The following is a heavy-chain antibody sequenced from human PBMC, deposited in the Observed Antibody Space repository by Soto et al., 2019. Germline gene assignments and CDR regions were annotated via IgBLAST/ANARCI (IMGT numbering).Heavy chain of an antibody. CDR2: INAGNGNT. CDR3: ARDQGREWLLVFDY. V-gene: IGHV1-3*01. J-gene: IGHJ4*02. Sequence: VKVSCKASGYTFTSYAMHWVRQAPGQRLEWMGWINAGNGNTKYSQKFQGRVTITRDTSASTAYMELSSLRSEDTAVYYCARDQGREWLLVFDYWGQGTLVTVSS. D-gene: IGHD3-3*01. CDR1: GYTFTSYA.